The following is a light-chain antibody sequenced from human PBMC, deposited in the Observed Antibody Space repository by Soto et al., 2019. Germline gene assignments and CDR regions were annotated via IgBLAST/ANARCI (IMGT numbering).Light chain of an antibody. CDR3: QQYHSWVT. Sequence: DIQMTQSPSTLSASVGDRVSITCRASQSISNWLAWYQQKPGKAPKLLIYMASSLESGVPSRFSGSGSGTEFTLTISSLRPDDFATYYFQQYHSWVTFGQGTRLLIK. V-gene: IGKV1-5*03. CDR2: MAS. CDR1: QSISNW. J-gene: IGKJ5*01.